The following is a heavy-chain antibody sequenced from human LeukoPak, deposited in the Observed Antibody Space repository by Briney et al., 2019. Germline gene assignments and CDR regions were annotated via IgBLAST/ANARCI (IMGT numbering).Heavy chain of an antibody. CDR3: AKYGPQDSGSSHFDY. V-gene: IGHV3-23*01. Sequence: PGGSLRLSCAASGFTFSGYAMSWVRQAPGKGLEWVSAIRDSGSSTHYADSVKGRFTTSRDNSKNTLFLQMNSLRAEDTAIYYCAKYGPQDSGSSHFDYWGQGALVTVSS. D-gene: IGHD1-26*01. CDR2: IRDSGSST. CDR1: GFTFSGYA. J-gene: IGHJ4*02.